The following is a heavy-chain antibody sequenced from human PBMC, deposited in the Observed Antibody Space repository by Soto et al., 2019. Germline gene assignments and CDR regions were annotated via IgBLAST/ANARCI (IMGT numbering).Heavy chain of an antibody. J-gene: IGHJ4*02. CDR2: IYYGGST. V-gene: IGHV4-59*08. CDR3: AKNWNWGSLVH. D-gene: IGHD7-27*01. Sequence: QVHLQESGPGLVKPSKTLSLTCTVSGDSISTDYWSWIRQSPGKGLEWIGFIYYGGSTNYNPSLKSPVTISVDTPKNQFSLKLSSVTAADTAVYYCAKNWNWGSLVHWGQGTLVTVSS. CDR1: GDSISTDY.